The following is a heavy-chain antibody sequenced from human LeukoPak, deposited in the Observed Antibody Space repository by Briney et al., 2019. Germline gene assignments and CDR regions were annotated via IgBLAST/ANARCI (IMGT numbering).Heavy chain of an antibody. CDR2: IKQEGSDK. J-gene: IGHJ3*02. D-gene: IGHD3-22*01. CDR3: ARKDSSGYMAFDI. V-gene: IGHV3-7*01. Sequence: GGSLRLSCAASGFTFGSYWMSWVRQAPGKGLEWVANIKQEGSDKYYLDSVKGRFTISRDNAKNSLYLQMNSLRAEDTAVYYCARKDSSGYMAFDIWGQGTMVTVSS. CDR1: GFTFGSYW.